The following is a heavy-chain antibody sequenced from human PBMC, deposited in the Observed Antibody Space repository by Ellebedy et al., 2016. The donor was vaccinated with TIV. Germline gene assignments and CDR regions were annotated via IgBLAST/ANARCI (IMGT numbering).Heavy chain of an antibody. CDR2: IYPGDSDT. Sequence: GESLKISXKGSGYSFTSYWIGWVRQMPGKGPEWMGIIYPGDSDTRYSPSFQGQVTISADKSISTAYLQWSSLKASDTAMYYCARHVEQLVTPYYYYYMDVWGKGTTVTVSS. D-gene: IGHD6-6*01. J-gene: IGHJ6*03. V-gene: IGHV5-51*01. CDR1: GYSFTSYW. CDR3: ARHVEQLVTPYYYYYMDV.